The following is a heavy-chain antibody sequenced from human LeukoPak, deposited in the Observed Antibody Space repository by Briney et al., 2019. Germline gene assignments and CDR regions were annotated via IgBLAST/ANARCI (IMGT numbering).Heavy chain of an antibody. CDR2: ISSNGGSS. J-gene: IGHJ1*01. Sequence: GGSLRLSCAASGFTFSSYAMHWVPQAPGRGLEYVSAISSNGGSSYYAISVKGRFTISRDNSKNTLYLQMGSLRAEDMAVYYCARDGGSGWYLVYFQHWGQGTLVTVSS. CDR1: GFTFSSYA. V-gene: IGHV3-64*01. CDR3: ARDGGSGWYLVYFQH. D-gene: IGHD6-19*01.